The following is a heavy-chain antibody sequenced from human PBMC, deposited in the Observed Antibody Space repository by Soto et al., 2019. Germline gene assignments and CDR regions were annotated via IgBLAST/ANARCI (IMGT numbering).Heavy chain of an antibody. CDR3: ARLPATVVTGGAFDI. CDR1: GYSFTSYW. V-gene: IGHV5-51*01. D-gene: IGHD4-17*01. Sequence: GEALKISCKGSGYSFTSYWIGWVRQMPGKGLEWMGIIYPGDSDTRYSPSFQGQVTISADKSISTAYLQWSSLKASDTAMYYCARLPATVVTGGAFDIWGQGTMVTVSS. CDR2: IYPGDSDT. J-gene: IGHJ3*02.